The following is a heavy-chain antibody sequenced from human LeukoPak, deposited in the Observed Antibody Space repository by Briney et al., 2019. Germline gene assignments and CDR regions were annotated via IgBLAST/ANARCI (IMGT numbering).Heavy chain of an antibody. V-gene: IGHV4-34*01. J-gene: IGHJ4*02. Sequence: SETLSLTCAVYGGSFSGYYWSWIRQPPGKGLEWIGGINHSGSTNYNPSLKSRVTISVDTSKNQFSLKLSSVTAADTAVYYCASGIAVASYFDYWGQGTLVTVSS. CDR2: INHSGST. CDR1: GGSFSGYY. D-gene: IGHD6-19*01. CDR3: ASGIAVASYFDY.